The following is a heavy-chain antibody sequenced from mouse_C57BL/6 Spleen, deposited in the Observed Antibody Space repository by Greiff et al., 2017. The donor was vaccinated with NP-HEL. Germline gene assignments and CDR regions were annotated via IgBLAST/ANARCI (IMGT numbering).Heavy chain of an antibody. Sequence: QVQLKQPGAELVKPGASVKMSCKASGYTFTSYWITWVKQRPGQGLEWIGDIYPGSGSTNYNEKFKSKATLTVDTSSSTAYMQLSSLTSEDSAVYYCARGLLIRQGYFDVWGTGTTVTVSS. V-gene: IGHV1-55*01. J-gene: IGHJ1*03. CDR2: IYPGSGST. D-gene: IGHD1-2*01. CDR3: ARGLLIRQGYFDV. CDR1: GYTFTSYW.